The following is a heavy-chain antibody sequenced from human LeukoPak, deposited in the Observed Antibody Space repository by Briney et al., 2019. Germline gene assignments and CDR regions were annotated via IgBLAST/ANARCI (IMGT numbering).Heavy chain of an antibody. CDR3: ATTSYDILGYHDY. Sequence: GGSLRLSCAASGFTFSSYAMSWVRQAPGKGLEWVSAISGSGGSTYYADSVKGRFTISRDNSKNTLYLQMNSPRAEDTAVYYCATTSYDILGYHDYWGQGTLVTVSS. D-gene: IGHD3-9*01. CDR1: GFTFSSYA. CDR2: ISGSGGST. J-gene: IGHJ4*02. V-gene: IGHV3-23*01.